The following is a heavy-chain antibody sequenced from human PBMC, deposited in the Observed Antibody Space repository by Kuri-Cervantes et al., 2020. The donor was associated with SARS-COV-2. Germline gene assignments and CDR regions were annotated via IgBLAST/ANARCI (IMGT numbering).Heavy chain of an antibody. Sequence: LSLTCAASGFTVSSNYMSWVRQASGKGLEWVGRIRSKANSYATAYAASVKGRFTISRDDSKNTAYLQMNSLKTEDTAVYYCTRQTTGNTTSWFDPWGQGTLVTVSS. CDR1: GFTVSSNY. V-gene: IGHV3-73*01. J-gene: IGHJ5*02. D-gene: IGHD1-1*01. CDR3: TRQTTGNTTSWFDP. CDR2: IRSKANSYAT.